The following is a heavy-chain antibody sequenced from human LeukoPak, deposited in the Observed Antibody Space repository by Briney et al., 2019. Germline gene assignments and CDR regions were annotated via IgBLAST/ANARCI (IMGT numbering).Heavy chain of an antibody. CDR1: GYTFTSYY. J-gene: IGHJ5*02. Sequence: GASVKVSCKASGYTFTSYYMHWVRQAPGQGLEWMGLSNPSGGSTSYAQKFQGRVTMTRDTSTSTVYMELSSLRSEDTAVYYCARDRTPRIQLWLPYNWFDPWGQETLVTVSS. D-gene: IGHD5-18*01. V-gene: IGHV1-46*01. CDR3: ARDRTPRIQLWLPYNWFDP. CDR2: SNPSGGST.